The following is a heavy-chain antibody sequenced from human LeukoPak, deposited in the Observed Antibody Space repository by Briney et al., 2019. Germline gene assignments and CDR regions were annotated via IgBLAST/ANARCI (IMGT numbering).Heavy chain of an antibody. CDR2: ISRSGGTI. V-gene: IGHV3-48*03. CDR1: GFTFSSYE. J-gene: IGHJ3*02. CDR3: ARDYGRGLGENAFDI. Sequence: GGSLRLSCVASGFTFSSYEMNWVRQAPGKGLEWVSYISRSGGTIYYADSVKGRFTISRDNAKNSLYLQMNSLGAADTAVYYCARDYGRGLGENAFDIWGQGTVVTVSS. D-gene: IGHD3-16*01.